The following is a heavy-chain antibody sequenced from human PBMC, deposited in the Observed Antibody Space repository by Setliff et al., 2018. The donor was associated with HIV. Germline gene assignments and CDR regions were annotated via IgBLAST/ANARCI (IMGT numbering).Heavy chain of an antibody. CDR1: GFTFSNYG. V-gene: IGHV3-33*01. CDR3: ARDRSGPYYYFDC. Sequence: GGSLRLSCAASGFTFSNYGMHWVRQAPGKGLEWVAIIWYDGSNKYYADSVKGRFTISRDNSKNTLYLQMNTLRAEDTAVYYCARDRSGPYYYFDCWGQGTLVTVSS. D-gene: IGHD3-10*01. CDR2: IWYDGSNK. J-gene: IGHJ4*02.